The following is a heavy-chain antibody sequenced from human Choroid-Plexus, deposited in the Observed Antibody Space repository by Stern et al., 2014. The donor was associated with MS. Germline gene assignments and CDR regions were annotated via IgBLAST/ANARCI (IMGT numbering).Heavy chain of an antibody. V-gene: IGHV3-30*18. Sequence: VQLVESGEGEVHPGRTRRLSWVAFGFNLGRCAMHWVSHAPVKGLEGVAGVSYDGSNKYYADSVKGRFTISRGNSQNTLYMQMSSLRPEDTAVYYCAKDRQYLTYFFDHWGQGSLVTVSS. D-gene: IGHD2/OR15-2a*01. CDR3: AKDRQYLTYFFDH. CDR2: VSYDGSNK. CDR1: GFNLGRCA. J-gene: IGHJ5*02.